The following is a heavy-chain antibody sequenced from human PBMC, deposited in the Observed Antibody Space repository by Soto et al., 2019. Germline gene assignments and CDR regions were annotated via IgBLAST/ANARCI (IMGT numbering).Heavy chain of an antibody. CDR2: IYNSGST. Sequence: QVQLQESGPGLVKPSQTLSLTCTVSGGSISSGGCYWSWIRQHPGKGLEWIGYIYNSGSTYYNPSLTIRVTVSAYTAKPQFSLKLSSVTAADTAVYYCARDPAPWGRGTLVSVSS. CDR1: GGSISSGGCY. CDR3: ARDPAP. V-gene: IGHV4-31*03. J-gene: IGHJ5*02.